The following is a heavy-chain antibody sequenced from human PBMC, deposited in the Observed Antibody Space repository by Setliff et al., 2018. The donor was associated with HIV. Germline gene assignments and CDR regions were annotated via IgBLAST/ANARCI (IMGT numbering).Heavy chain of an antibody. D-gene: IGHD4-17*01. CDR1: GFSFRTYW. CDR3: ARDYYGGHGDYDFGDYFDY. CDR2: IKQDGSDK. V-gene: IGHV3-7*03. Sequence: GVLKISCAVSGFSFRTYWMSWVRQAPGKRPEWVANIKQDGSDKYYVDSVKGRFTISRDNTKNSLYLQMNSLRAEDTAMYYCARDYYGGHGDYDFGDYFDYWGQGTLVTVSS. J-gene: IGHJ4*02.